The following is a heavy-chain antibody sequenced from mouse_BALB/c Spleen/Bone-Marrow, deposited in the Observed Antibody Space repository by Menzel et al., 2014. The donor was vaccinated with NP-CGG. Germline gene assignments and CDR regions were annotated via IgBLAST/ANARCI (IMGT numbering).Heavy chain of an antibody. Sequence: QAQLKQSGAELERPGASVKISCKGSGYTSTDYAIHWVKQSHAKSLEWIGLISSYYGDASYNQEFKGKATMTVDKSSSTAYMDLARLTSEDSAIYYCARSGKVRNAMDYWGQGPSVTVSS. CDR2: ISSYYGDA. V-gene: IGHV1S137*01. CDR3: ARSGKVRNAMDY. CDR1: GYTSTDYA. D-gene: IGHD2-14*01. J-gene: IGHJ4*01.